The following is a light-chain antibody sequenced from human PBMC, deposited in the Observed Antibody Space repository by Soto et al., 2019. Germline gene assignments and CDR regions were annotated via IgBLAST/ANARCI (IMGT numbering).Light chain of an antibody. CDR3: QQYGSSPRT. CDR2: GAS. V-gene: IGKV3-20*01. Sequence: EIVLTQSPGTLSLSPGERATLSCRASQSVSSNYLAWFQQKPGQAPRLLIYGASSRAAGIPDRFSGSGSGTDFSLTISRLEPEDFVVYYWQQYGSSPRTFGQGTKVEIK. CDR1: QSVSSNY. J-gene: IGKJ1*01.